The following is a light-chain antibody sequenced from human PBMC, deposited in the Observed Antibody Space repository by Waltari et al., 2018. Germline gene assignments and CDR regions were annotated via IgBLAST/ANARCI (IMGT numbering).Light chain of an antibody. CDR2: NNN. V-gene: IGLV1-44*01. J-gene: IGLJ2*01. CDR3: AAWDDSLNGVV. Sequence: QSVLTQSPSASGTSGQRVTISCSGSSSNIGRDIVNWYRHLPGTAPKRLIYNNNHRPSGVPDRFSGSKSGTSAYLAISGLQSEDEADYYCAAWDDSLNGVVFGGGTKLSVL. CDR1: SSNIGRDI.